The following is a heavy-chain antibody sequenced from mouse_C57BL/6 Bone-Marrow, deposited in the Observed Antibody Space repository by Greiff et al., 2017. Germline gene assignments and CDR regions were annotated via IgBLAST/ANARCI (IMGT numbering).Heavy chain of an antibody. CDR3: ARQDY. CDR1: GFTFSSYG. V-gene: IGHV5-6*01. J-gene: IGHJ2*01. Sequence: EVQVVESGGDLVKPGGSLKLSCAASGFTFSSYGMPWVRQTPDKRLEWVATISSGGSYTYYPASVKGQFTISRDNTKNTLYLQMSSLKSDDTAMYYYARQDYWGQGTTLTVSS. CDR2: ISSGGSYT.